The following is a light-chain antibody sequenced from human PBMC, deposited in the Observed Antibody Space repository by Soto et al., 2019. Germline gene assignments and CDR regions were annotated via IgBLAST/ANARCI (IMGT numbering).Light chain of an antibody. CDR2: DAS. V-gene: IGKV3-11*01. CDR1: QSVSSY. CDR3: QQYGSSPIT. Sequence: EMVSTQSTATLALSAGERATLSSRASQSVSSYLAWYQQKPGQAPRLLISDASHRATGIPVRFSRTKSGTDFTLTIRRLEPEDAAVYYCQQYGSSPITFGQGTRLEI. J-gene: IGKJ5*01.